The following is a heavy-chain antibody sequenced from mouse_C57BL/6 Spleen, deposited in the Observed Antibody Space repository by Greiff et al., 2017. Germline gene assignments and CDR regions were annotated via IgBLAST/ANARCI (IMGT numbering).Heavy chain of an antibody. Sequence: EVQLVESGGGLVKPGGSLKLSCAASGFTFSDYGMHWVRQAPEKGLEWVAYISRGSSTINYGDTVKGRFTISRDNAKNTLFLQMTSLRSEDTAMYYCARDYYGWCVFAYWGQGTLVTVSA. V-gene: IGHV5-17*01. CDR1: GFTFSDYG. D-gene: IGHD1-1*01. CDR2: ISRGSSTI. J-gene: IGHJ3*01. CDR3: ARDYYGWCVFAY.